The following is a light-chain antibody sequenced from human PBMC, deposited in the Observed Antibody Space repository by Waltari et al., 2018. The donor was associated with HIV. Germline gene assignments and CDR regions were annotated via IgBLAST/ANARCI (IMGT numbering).Light chain of an antibody. CDR1: NIGSKG. CDR2: YDS. CDR3: QVWHISTDHWV. V-gene: IGLV3-21*04. Sequence: SYVLTQPPSVSVAPGKTASITCEAANIGSKGVHWYQQKPGQAPILVIYYDSDRPSGIPERFAGSNSGNTATLTISRGEAGDEADYYCQVWHISTDHWVFGAGTKLTVV. J-gene: IGLJ3*02.